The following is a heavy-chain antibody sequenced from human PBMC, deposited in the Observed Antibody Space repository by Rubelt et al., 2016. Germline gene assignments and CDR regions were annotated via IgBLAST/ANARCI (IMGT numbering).Heavy chain of an antibody. CDR2: IHYSGST. V-gene: IGHV4-30-4*07. Sequence: GLEWIGYIHYSGSTSFNPSLKSRITMSVDTSENQFSLKLNSVTAADTAVYYCAKHSGYNYIYVPMDVWGQGTTVIVSS. J-gene: IGHJ6*02. CDR3: AKHSGYNYIYVPMDV. D-gene: IGHD1-1*01.